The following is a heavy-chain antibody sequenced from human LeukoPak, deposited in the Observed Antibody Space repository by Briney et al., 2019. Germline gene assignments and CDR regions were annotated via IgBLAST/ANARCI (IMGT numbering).Heavy chain of an antibody. CDR2: ISYDGRNE. V-gene: IGHV3-30*04. J-gene: IGHJ5*01. D-gene: IGHD3-10*01. CDR1: GFTFFSHD. Sequence: GGSLRLSCAASGFTFFSHDMHWVRQAPGKGLEWVAAISYDGRNEFYADSVRGRFTISRDNSKNTVYLQMNSLRPDDTAVYYCARGGPLGDTNRFDFWGQGTSVTVSS. CDR3: ARGGPLGDTNRFDF.